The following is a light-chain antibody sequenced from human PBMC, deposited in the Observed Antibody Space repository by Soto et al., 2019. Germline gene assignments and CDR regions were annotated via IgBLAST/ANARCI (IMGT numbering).Light chain of an antibody. Sequence: DVVMTQSPLSLPVTLGQPASISCRSSQSLVSSDGNTFLNWFQQRPGQSPRRLIYKVSNRDSGVPDRFSGSGSGHDFTLKISRVEAEDVGVYYCMQGTHLPYTFGQGTKMEIK. V-gene: IGKV2-30*01. CDR2: KVS. CDR3: MQGTHLPYT. CDR1: QSLVSSDGNTF. J-gene: IGKJ2*01.